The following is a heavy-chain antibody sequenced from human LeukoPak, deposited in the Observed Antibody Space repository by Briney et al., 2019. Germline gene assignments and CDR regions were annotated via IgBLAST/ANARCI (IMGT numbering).Heavy chain of an antibody. CDR3: AREVRGSYGPQAFDI. D-gene: IGHD5-18*01. J-gene: IGHJ3*02. CDR1: GFTFSSYW. CDR2: IKQDGSEK. Sequence: QPGGSLRLPCAASGFTFSSYWMSWVRQAPGKGLEWVANIKQDGSEKYYVDSVKGRFTISRDNAKNSLYLQMNSLRAEDTAVYYCAREVRGSYGPQAFDIWGQGTMVTVSS. V-gene: IGHV3-7*01.